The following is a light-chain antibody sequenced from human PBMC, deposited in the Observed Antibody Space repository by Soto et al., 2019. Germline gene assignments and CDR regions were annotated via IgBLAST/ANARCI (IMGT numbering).Light chain of an antibody. Sequence: DIVMTQSPDSLAVSLGERATVNCKSSQSVSYSSNNKNYLAWYQQKPGQPPKLLISWASTRESGVPDRFSGSGYGTDFTPTISSLQAEDVAVYYCQQYYSTPRTFGQGTKVELK. CDR2: WAS. J-gene: IGKJ1*01. CDR1: QSVSYSSNNKNY. V-gene: IGKV4-1*01. CDR3: QQYYSTPRT.